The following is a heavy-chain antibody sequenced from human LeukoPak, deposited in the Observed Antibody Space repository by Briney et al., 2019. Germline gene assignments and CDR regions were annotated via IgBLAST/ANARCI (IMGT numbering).Heavy chain of an antibody. CDR1: TYTLTELS. CDR2: FDPEHGET. J-gene: IGHJ3*01. D-gene: IGHD3-22*01. V-gene: IGHV1-24*01. Sequence: ASVKVSCKVSTYTLTELSIHWVRRAPGKGLEWMGGFDPEHGETIYAQKFQGRVIMTEDTSTDTAYMELSGLRSEDTAVYYCATGRLYYDRRGYYENDAFDLWGHGTRVTVTS. CDR3: ATGRLYYDRRGYYENDAFDL.